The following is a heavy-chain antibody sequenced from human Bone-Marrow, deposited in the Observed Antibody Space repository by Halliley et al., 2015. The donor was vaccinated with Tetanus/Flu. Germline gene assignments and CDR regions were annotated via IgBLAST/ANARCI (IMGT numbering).Heavy chain of an antibody. CDR1: GGSISGDYS. Sequence: LSCNISGGSISGDYSWSWIRQPPGKGLEWIGYIYHTGNSYYNPSLTSRLTISIDRSKNQISLKLTSVTAADTAVYYCARGTLLDAFDVWGPGTRVTVSS. CDR3: ARGTLLDAFDV. J-gene: IGHJ3*01. V-gene: IGHV4-30-2*01. CDR2: IYHTGNS.